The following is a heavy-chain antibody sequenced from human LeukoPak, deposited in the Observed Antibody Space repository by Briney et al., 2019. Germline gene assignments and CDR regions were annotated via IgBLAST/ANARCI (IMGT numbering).Heavy chain of an antibody. D-gene: IGHD4-17*01. CDR1: GGSISSHY. J-gene: IGHJ4*02. CDR2: MFYSGST. V-gene: IGHV4-59*11. Sequence: PSEPLSLTCTVSGGSISSHYWSWIRQPPGKGLEWIGYMFYSGSTNYNPSLKSRVTISINTSKNQFSLRLSSVTAADTAVYYCARGSDFGDYWGQGTLVTVSS. CDR3: ARGSDFGDY.